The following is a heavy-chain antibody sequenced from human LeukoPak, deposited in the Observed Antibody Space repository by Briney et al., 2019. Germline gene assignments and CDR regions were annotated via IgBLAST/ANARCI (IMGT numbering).Heavy chain of an antibody. J-gene: IGHJ6*03. CDR1: GFTFSDYY. CDR2: IYYSGST. D-gene: IGHD1-14*01. Sequence: GSLGLSCAAYGFTFSDYYMSWIRHPPGKGLEWIGYIYYSGSTNYNPSLKSQVTISVDPSKNQFPLKLSSVTAADTAVYYCARDAGTRVPTYYHYYMDVWGKGTTVTVSS. V-gene: IGHV4-59*01. CDR3: ARDAGTRVPTYYHYYMDV.